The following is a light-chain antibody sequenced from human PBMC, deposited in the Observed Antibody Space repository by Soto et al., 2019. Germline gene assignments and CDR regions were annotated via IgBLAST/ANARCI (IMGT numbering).Light chain of an antibody. CDR2: GAS. Sequence: EIVLTQSPATLSLSPGERATLSCRASQSVGSDLVWYRQKPGQAPRLLIYGASNRATGVPDRFSGSGSGTEFPQTISSLRSEDFAVFYCHQYKNWPPWTFGQGTKVDIK. V-gene: IGKV3-15*01. CDR1: QSVGSD. CDR3: HQYKNWPPWT. J-gene: IGKJ1*01.